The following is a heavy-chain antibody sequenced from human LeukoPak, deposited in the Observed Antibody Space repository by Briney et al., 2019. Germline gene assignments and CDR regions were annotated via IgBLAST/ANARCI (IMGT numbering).Heavy chain of an antibody. V-gene: IGHV4-34*01. CDR2: INHSGST. D-gene: IGHD3-22*01. CDR3: ARRYYYDSSGYDY. J-gene: IGHJ4*02. CDR1: GGSFSGYY. Sequence: SETLSLTCAVYGGSFSGYYWSWIRQPPGKGLEWIGEINHSGSTNYNPSLKSRVTISVDTSKNQFSLKLSSVTAADTAVYYCARRYYYDSSGYDYWGQGTLVTVSS.